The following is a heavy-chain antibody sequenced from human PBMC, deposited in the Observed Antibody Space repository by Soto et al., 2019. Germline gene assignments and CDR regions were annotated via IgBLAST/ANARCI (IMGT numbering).Heavy chain of an antibody. CDR2: IYTGGST. J-gene: IGHJ5*02. V-gene: IGHV3-66*01. CDR3: ARDTNGGVFWFDP. Sequence: HGGSMRLSCEASGLIVSSSYMTWVRQAPGKGLEWVSIIYTGGSTSYAESVKGRFTVSRDSSKNTVYLQMNSLRAEDTAVYYCARDTNGGVFWFDPWGQGTLVTVSS. CDR1: GLIVSSSY. D-gene: IGHD4-17*01.